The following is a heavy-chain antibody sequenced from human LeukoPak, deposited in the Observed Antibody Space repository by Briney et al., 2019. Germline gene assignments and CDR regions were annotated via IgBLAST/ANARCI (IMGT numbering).Heavy chain of an antibody. D-gene: IGHD3-10*01. CDR1: GGSISSSSYY. CDR2: IYYSGST. Sequence: NPSETLSLTCTVSGGSISSSSYYWGWIRQPPGKGLEWIGSIYYSGSTYYNPSLKSRVTISVDTSKNQFSLKLSSVTAADTAVYYCARDRITMVRGVIINSDYWGQGTLVTVSS. CDR3: ARDRITMVRGVIINSDY. J-gene: IGHJ4*02. V-gene: IGHV4-39*07.